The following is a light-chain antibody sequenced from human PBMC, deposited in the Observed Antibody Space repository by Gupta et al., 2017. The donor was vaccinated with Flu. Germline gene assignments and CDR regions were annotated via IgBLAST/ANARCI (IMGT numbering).Light chain of an antibody. CDR1: SSDVDRYNY. CDR3: SSFTSSSTWV. CDR2: EVS. Sequence: QSALTQPASVSGSPGQSITISCTGTSSDVDRYNYVSWFQQYPGKAPKLMIYEVSNWPSGVSNRFSGSKSGNTASLTXSXLQAEDXADYYCSSFTSSSTWVFGGGTKLTVL. J-gene: IGLJ3*02. V-gene: IGLV2-14*01.